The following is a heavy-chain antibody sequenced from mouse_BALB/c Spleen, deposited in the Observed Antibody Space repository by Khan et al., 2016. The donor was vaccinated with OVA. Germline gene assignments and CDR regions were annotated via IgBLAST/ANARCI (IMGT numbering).Heavy chain of an antibody. CDR3: ARGVWSYYYTLDY. Sequence: VQLVETGPGLVAPSQNLSLTCTVSGFSLSDYGVSWIRQPPGKGLEWLGVIWGGGSTYYNSDLKSRLSISKDNSKCQVFLKMSSLQSDDTAMFYCARGVWSYYYTLDYWGQGTSVTVSS. V-gene: IGHV2-6-5*01. J-gene: IGHJ4*01. CDR1: GFSLSDYG. CDR2: IWGGGST.